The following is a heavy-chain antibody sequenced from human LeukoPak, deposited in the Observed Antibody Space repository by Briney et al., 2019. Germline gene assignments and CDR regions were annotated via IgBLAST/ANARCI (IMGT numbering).Heavy chain of an antibody. CDR1: GFTFSDYY. CDR2: ISGSGSVI. V-gene: IGHV3-11*04. Sequence: GGSLRLSCAASGFTFSDYYRTWIRQAPGKGLESVAYISGSGSVIVYADSVKGRFTISRDNAQNSLYLQMNSLTDEDTAVYYCSRDPRPCDYWGQGTLVTVSS. J-gene: IGHJ4*02. CDR3: SRDPRPCDY.